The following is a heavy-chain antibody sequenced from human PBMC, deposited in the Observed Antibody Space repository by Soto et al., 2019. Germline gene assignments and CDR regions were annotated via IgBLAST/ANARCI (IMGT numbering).Heavy chain of an antibody. Sequence: SETLSLTCTVSGGSISSSSYYWGWIRQPPGKGLEWIGSIYYSGSTYYNPSLKSRVTISVDTSKNQFSLKLSPVTATYTAVYYCARGVRYCSGGSCYSGTSYYYYYYMDVWGKGTTVTVSS. V-gene: IGHV4-39*01. J-gene: IGHJ6*03. D-gene: IGHD2-15*01. CDR2: IYYSGST. CDR3: ARGVRYCSGGSCYSGTSYYYYYYMDV. CDR1: GGSISSSSYY.